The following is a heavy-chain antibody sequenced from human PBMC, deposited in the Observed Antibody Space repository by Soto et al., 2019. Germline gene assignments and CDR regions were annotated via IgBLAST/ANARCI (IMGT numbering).Heavy chain of an antibody. CDR2: ISKSGDST. V-gene: IGHV3-23*01. D-gene: IGHD3-10*01. CDR3: AKGSFGFDY. J-gene: IGHJ4*02. Sequence: GGSLRLSCAASGVTLTSYAMTWVRQVPGEGLQWVSSISKSGDSTYYADSVKGRFTTSRDNSKNTLYLQMNSLRAEDTAIYYCAKGSFGFDYWGQGTLVTVSS. CDR1: GVTLTSYA.